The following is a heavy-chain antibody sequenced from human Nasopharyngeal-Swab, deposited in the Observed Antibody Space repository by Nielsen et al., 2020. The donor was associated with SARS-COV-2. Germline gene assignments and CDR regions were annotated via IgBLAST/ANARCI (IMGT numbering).Heavy chain of an antibody. CDR3: ARVTDYDSSGYYYGYYYYGMDV. CDR1: GGTFSSYA. J-gene: IGHJ6*02. V-gene: IGHV1-8*02. CDR2: MNPNSGNT. D-gene: IGHD3-22*01. Sequence: ASVKVSCKASGGTFSSYAISWVRQATGQGLEWMGWMNPNSGNTGYAQKFQGRVTMTRNTSISTAYMELSSLRSEDTAVYYCARVTDYDSSGYYYGYYYYGMDVWGQGTTVTVSS.